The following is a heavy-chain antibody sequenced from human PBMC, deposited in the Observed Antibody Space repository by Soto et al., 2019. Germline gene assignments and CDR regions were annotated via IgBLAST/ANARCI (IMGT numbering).Heavy chain of an antibody. D-gene: IGHD1-26*01. CDR1: GGSISSYS. CDR3: ERWGGSLPHYGY. V-gene: IGHV4-59*01. CDR2: IYYSGST. Sequence: PSETLSLTRTVHGGSISSYSCTWIRQPPGKGLEWIGYIYYSGSTNYNPSLKSRVTISVDTSKNQFSLKLSSVTAADTAVYYCERWGGSLPHYGYWGQGTLVTVSS. J-gene: IGHJ4*02.